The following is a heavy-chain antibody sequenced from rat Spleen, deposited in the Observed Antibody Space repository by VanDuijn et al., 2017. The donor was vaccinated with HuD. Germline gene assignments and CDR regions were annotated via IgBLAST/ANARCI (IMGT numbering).Heavy chain of an antibody. CDR1: GFSLISYA. Sequence: QVQLKESGPGLVQSSQTLSLTCTVSGFSLISYAVNWVRQPPGKGLEWMGRIQSGGSTDYNSALKSRLSISRDTSKSQVFLKMNSLQTEDTAMYFCARGALFDYWGQGVMVTVSS. V-gene: IGHV2S1*01. CDR2: IQSGGST. CDR3: ARGALFDY. J-gene: IGHJ2*01.